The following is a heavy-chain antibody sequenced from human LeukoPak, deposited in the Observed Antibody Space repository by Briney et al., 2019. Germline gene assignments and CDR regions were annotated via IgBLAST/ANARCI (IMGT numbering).Heavy chain of an antibody. Sequence: QPGGSLRLSCAASGFTFSSYEMNWVRQAPGKGLEWVSYISSSGSTIYYADSVEGRFTISRDNSKNTLYLQMNSLRAEDTAVYYCVILVTTTGGDWFDPWGQGTLVTVSS. V-gene: IGHV3-48*03. D-gene: IGHD4-17*01. CDR1: GFTFSSYE. J-gene: IGHJ5*02. CDR2: ISSSGSTI. CDR3: VILVTTTGGDWFDP.